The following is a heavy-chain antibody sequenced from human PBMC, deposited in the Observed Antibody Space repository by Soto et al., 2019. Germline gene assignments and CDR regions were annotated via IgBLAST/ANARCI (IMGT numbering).Heavy chain of an antibody. CDR2: ISSTSSYI. J-gene: IGHJ4*02. Sequence: EVQLVESGGGLVKPGGSLRLSCAASGFTFSSYSMNWVRQAPGKGLEWVSSISSTSSYIYYADSMKGRFTISRDNAKNSRYLKMNSVRGEDTAVYYGARGGGCELPFEYWGQGTLVAVSS. V-gene: IGHV3-21*01. D-gene: IGHD1-26*01. CDR1: GFTFSSYS. CDR3: ARGGGCELPFEY.